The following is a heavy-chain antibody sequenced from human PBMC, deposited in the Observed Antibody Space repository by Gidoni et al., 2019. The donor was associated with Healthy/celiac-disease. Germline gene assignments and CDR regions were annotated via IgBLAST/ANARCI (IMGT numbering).Heavy chain of an antibody. CDR3: ASYDFWSGYYTGPDYYGMDV. V-gene: IGHV1-3*01. CDR1: GYTFTSYA. J-gene: IGHJ6*02. Sequence: QVQLVQSGAEVKKPGASVKVSCKASGYTFTSYAMHWVRQAPGQRLEWMGWINAGNGNTKYSQKFQGRVTITRDTSASTAYMELSSLRSEDTAVYYCASYDFWSGYYTGPDYYGMDVWGQGTTVTVSS. CDR2: INAGNGNT. D-gene: IGHD3-3*01.